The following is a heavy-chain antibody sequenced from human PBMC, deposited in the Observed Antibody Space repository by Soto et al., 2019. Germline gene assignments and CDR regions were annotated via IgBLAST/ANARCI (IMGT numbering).Heavy chain of an antibody. Sequence: SETLSLTCTVSGGSISSYYWSWIRQPPGKGLEWIGYIYYSGSTNYNPSLKSRVTISVDTSKNQFSLKLSSVTAADTAVYYCARSDERGSGCDYWGQGTLVTVSS. D-gene: IGHD6-19*01. J-gene: IGHJ4*02. CDR2: IYYSGST. CDR3: ARSDERGSGCDY. CDR1: GGSISSYY. V-gene: IGHV4-59*08.